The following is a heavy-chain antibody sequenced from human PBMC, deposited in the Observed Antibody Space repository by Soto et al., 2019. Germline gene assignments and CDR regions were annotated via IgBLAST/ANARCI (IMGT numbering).Heavy chain of an antibody. Sequence: EVQLLESGGGLVQPGGSLRLSCAASGLTFSSYAMSWVRQAPGKGLEWVSAISGSGGSTYYADSVKGRFTISRDNSMNTLYLQMNSLRAEDTAVYYCAKDYHGYRRPLLDAIPLDYWGQGTLVTVSS. CDR3: AKDYHGYRRPLLDAIPLDY. CDR1: GLTFSSYA. CDR2: ISGSGGST. V-gene: IGHV3-23*01. J-gene: IGHJ4*02. D-gene: IGHD2-15*01.